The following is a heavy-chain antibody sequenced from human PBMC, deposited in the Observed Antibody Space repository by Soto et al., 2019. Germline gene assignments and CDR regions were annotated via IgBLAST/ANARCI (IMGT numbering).Heavy chain of an antibody. J-gene: IGHJ6*02. CDR2: ISAYNGNT. Sequence: ASVKVCCKASGYTFTRYGISWVRQAPGRGLEWMGWISAYNGNTNYAQKLQGRVTMTTDTSTSTAYMELRSLRSDDTAVYYCARDPWVSSSWYGTSYYYYGMDVWGQGTTVTVSS. V-gene: IGHV1-18*01. CDR3: ARDPWVSSSWYGTSYYYYGMDV. CDR1: GYTFTRYG. D-gene: IGHD6-13*01.